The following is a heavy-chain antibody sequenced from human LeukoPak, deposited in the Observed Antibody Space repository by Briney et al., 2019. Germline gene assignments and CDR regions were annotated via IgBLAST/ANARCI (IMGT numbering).Heavy chain of an antibody. V-gene: IGHV3-7*01. J-gene: IGHJ4*02. CDR1: GFTFSNYW. CDR2: IRQDGGEK. CDR3: ASHRGSMGDS. D-gene: IGHD2/OR15-2a*01. Sequence: GGSLRLSCAVSGFTFSNYWMSWVRQAPGKGLEWVANIRQDGGEKYYVDSVKGRFTISRDNARNSLYLQLNSLRVEDTAIYYCASHRGSMGDSWGQGTLLTVSS.